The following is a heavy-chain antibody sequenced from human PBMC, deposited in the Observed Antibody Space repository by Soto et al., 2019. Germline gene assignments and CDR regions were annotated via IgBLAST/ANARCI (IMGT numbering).Heavy chain of an antibody. Sequence: SGPTLVNPTHTLTLTCTLSGFSLTTIGVGVGWIRQTPGKALEWLALIYWDGDKRDSPSLKSRLTITKDTSKNQVVLTMTNMGPADTDRYHCVRRLDGSSKTGWFDPWGQGILVTVSS. V-gene: IGHV2-5*02. CDR3: VRRLDGSSKTGWFDP. CDR1: GFSLTTIGVG. CDR2: IYWDGDK. J-gene: IGHJ5*02. D-gene: IGHD1-26*01.